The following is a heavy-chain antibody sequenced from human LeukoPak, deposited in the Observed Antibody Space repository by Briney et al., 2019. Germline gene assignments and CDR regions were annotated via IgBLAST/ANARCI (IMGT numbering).Heavy chain of an antibody. Sequence: TGGSLRLSCAASGFTLSSYAMMWVRQARGKELEWVSAISGSGGSTYYADSVKGRFTISRDNSKNTLYLQMNSLRAEDTAVYYCAKGRYSYGYYYYGMDVWGQGTTVTVSS. CDR1: GFTLSSYA. J-gene: IGHJ6*02. D-gene: IGHD5-18*01. CDR3: AKGRYSYGYYYYGMDV. V-gene: IGHV3-23*01. CDR2: ISGSGGST.